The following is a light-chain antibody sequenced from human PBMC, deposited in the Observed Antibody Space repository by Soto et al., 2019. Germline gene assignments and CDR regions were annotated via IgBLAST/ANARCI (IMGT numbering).Light chain of an antibody. CDR3: QQYNKWPPLYT. CDR1: QNVNSD. CDR2: GAS. J-gene: IGKJ2*01. V-gene: IGKV3-15*01. Sequence: EIVMTQSPVILSVSPGERATLSCRASQNVNSDLAWYQQKPGQAPRILIYGASTRATDIPARISGSGSGTDFTLTIKGLQSEDFAVYYCQQYNKWPPLYTFGQGTKLEIK.